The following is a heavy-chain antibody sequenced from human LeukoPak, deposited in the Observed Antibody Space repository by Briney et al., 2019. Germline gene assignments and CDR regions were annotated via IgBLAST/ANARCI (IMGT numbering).Heavy chain of an antibody. CDR1: GFTFSSYS. Sequence: GSLRLSCAASGFTFSSYSMNWVRQAPGKGLEWVSYISSSTNTIYYADSVKGRFTISRDNAKNSLFLQMNSLRDEDTAVYYCARGGYGANDDAFDIWGQGTMVTVSS. D-gene: IGHD4-23*01. V-gene: IGHV3-48*02. CDR3: ARGGYGANDDAFDI. CDR2: ISSSTNTI. J-gene: IGHJ3*02.